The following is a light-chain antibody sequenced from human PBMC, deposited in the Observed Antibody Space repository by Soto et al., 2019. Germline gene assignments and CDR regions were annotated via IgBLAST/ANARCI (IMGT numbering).Light chain of an antibody. V-gene: IGKV3-11*01. J-gene: IGKJ2*01. CDR1: QSVSIY. CDR3: QQRYNWPHT. Sequence: EIVLTQSPATLSLSPGERATLSCRASQSVSIYLAWYRQKPGQAPGLLIYDSSSRATGIAARFSGSGSGTDFTLTISSLEPEHSAVYYCQQRYNWPHTFGQGTKLEIK. CDR2: DSS.